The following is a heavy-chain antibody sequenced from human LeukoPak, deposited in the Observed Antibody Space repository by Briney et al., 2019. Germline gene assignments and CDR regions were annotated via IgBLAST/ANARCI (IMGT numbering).Heavy chain of an antibody. CDR1: EFIFSTYE. CDR2: ISGSGGTI. CDR3: ARFLNTPGARYYFTSGDYYGMDV. V-gene: IGHV3-48*03. Sequence: PGGSLRLSCAASEFIFSTYEMNWVRQAPGKGLEWVSYISGSGGTIYYADSVKGRFTISRDNAKNSLYLQMNSLRAEDTAVYYCARFLNTPGARYYFTSGDYYGMDVWGQGTTVTVSS. D-gene: IGHD3-10*01. J-gene: IGHJ6*02.